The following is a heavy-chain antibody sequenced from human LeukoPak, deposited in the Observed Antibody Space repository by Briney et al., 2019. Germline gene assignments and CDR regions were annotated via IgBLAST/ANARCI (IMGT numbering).Heavy chain of an antibody. Sequence: GGSLRLSCASSGFTFSRHWMSWVRQAPGKGPEWVANIKQDGSERYYVGSVKGRFTISRDNARNSLFLQMNSLRAEDTALYYCARDGGHSTDLDYWGQGTLVTVSS. D-gene: IGHD2/OR15-2a*01. V-gene: IGHV3-7*01. J-gene: IGHJ4*02. CDR3: ARDGGHSTDLDY. CDR1: GFTFSRHW. CDR2: IKQDGSER.